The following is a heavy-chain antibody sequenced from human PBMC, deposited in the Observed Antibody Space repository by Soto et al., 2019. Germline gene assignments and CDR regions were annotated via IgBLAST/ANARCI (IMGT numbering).Heavy chain of an antibody. D-gene: IGHD3-9*01. CDR3: ARAVGKGFDIPPGS. J-gene: IGHJ5*02. Sequence: QVQLVESGGGVVQPGRSLRLSCAASGFTFSSYAMHWVRQAPGKGLEWVAVISYDGSNEYYADSVKGRFTISRDNSKNTLYLQMNSLRAEDTAVYYCARAVGKGFDIPPGSWGQGTMVTVSS. V-gene: IGHV3-30-3*01. CDR1: GFTFSSYA. CDR2: ISYDGSNE.